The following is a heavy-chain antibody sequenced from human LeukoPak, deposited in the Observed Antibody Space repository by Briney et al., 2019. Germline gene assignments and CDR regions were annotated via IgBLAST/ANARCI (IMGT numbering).Heavy chain of an antibody. V-gene: IGHV4-39*01. D-gene: IGHD3-22*01. J-gene: IGHJ6*03. Sequence: SETLSLTCTVSGGSISSSSYYWGWIRQPPGKGLEWIGSIYYSGSTYYNPSLKSRVTISVDTSKNQFSLKLSSVTAADTAVYYCARPPLRCDSSGYYYYMDVWGKGTTVTVSS. CDR1: GGSISSSSYY. CDR2: IYYSGST. CDR3: ARPPLRCDSSGYYYYMDV.